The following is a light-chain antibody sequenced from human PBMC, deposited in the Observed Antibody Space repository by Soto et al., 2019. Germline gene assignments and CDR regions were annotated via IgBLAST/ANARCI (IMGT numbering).Light chain of an antibody. CDR2: EVS. CDR3: NSYAGDIIHFV. Sequence: QSVLTQPASVSGSPGQPVTISCTGTSSDVGAYKYVSWYQQHPGKAPKLMIYEVSNRPSGVSNRFSGSKSGNTASLTISGLQADDEADYYCNSYAGDIIHFVFGTGTKVTVL. J-gene: IGLJ1*01. V-gene: IGLV2-14*01. CDR1: SSDVGAYKY.